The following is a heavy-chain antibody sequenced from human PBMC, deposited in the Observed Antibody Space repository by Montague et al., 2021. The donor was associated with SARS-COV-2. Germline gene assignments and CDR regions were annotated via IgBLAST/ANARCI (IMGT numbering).Heavy chain of an antibody. V-gene: IGHV4-59*01. D-gene: IGHD3-22*01. CDR1: GGSISSYY. CDR3: PRGMHYYDSSGYYFDY. J-gene: IGHJ4*02. Sequence: SETLSLTCTVSGGSISSYYWSWIRQPPGKGLEWIGYIYYSGSTNYNPSLKSRVTISVDTSKNQFSLKLSSVTAADTAVYYCPRGMHYYDSSGYYFDYWGQGTLVSVSS. CDR2: IYYSGST.